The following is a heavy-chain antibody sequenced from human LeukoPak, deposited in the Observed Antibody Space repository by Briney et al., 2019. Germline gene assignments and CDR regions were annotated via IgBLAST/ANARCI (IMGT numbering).Heavy chain of an antibody. V-gene: IGHV3-23*01. D-gene: IGHD5-12*01. Sequence: GGSLRLSCAASGFTFSRYAMSWVRQAPGKGLEWVSTIGAGGDNTYYADSVKGRFTISRDNSKNTLYLQMNTLGAEDTAVYYCAKRLMGTVATYFDYWGQGTLVTVSS. J-gene: IGHJ4*02. CDR1: GFTFSRYA. CDR3: AKRLMGTVATYFDY. CDR2: IGAGGDNT.